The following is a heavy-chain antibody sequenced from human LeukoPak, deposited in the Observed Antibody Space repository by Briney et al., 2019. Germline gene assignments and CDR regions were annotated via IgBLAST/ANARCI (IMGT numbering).Heavy chain of an antibody. Sequence: ETLSLTCAVYGGSFSGYYWSWVRQAPGKGLEWVSYISSSSSTIYYADSVKGRFTISRVNAKNSLYLQMNSLRAEDTAVYYCAREGDYYYYVDVWGKGTTVTVSS. CDR1: GGSFSGYY. V-gene: IGHV3-48*01. CDR2: ISSSSSTI. J-gene: IGHJ6*03. D-gene: IGHD1-26*01. CDR3: AREGDYYYYVDV.